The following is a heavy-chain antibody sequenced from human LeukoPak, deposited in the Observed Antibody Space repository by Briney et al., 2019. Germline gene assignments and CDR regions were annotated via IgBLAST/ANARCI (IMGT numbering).Heavy chain of an antibody. Sequence: PSETLSLTCTVSGGSISSYYWSWIRQPPGKGLEWIGSIYYSGSTNYNPSLKSRVTISKATSKNQFSLKLSSVTAADTAVYYCARDRYSGYDGYYYMDVWGKGTTVTVSS. CDR2: IYYSGST. J-gene: IGHJ6*03. V-gene: IGHV4-59*01. CDR1: GGSISSYY. CDR3: ARDRYSGYDGYYYMDV. D-gene: IGHD5-12*01.